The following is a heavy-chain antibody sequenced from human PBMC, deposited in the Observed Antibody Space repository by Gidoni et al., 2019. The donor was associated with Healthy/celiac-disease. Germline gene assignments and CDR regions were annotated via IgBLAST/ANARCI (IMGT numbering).Heavy chain of an antibody. Sequence: EVQLLESGGGLVQPGGSLRLPCAASEFAFSSYAMNWVRQAPGKGLEWVSTIRPSESSTFYADSVKGRFTISSDTSKNTLFLQMNNLRAEDTAVYYCANGANSHRFDYWGQGTLVTVSS. J-gene: IGHJ4*02. CDR3: ANGANSHRFDY. CDR1: EFAFSSYA. D-gene: IGHD7-27*01. V-gene: IGHV3-23*01. CDR2: IRPSESST.